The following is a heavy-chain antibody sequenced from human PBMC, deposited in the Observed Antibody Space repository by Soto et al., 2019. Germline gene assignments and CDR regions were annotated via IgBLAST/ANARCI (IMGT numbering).Heavy chain of an antibody. Sequence: GGSLRLSCAASGFTFSSYGIHWVRRAPGKGLEWVAFISFDGSSKLYANSVKGRFTISRDNSKNTLVLQMDSPRPEDTAVYYCANGRCTGTSCRTTVPFDYWGQGTLVTVSS. D-gene: IGHD2-2*01. J-gene: IGHJ4*02. V-gene: IGHV3-30*18. CDR2: ISFDGSSK. CDR3: ANGRCTGTSCRTTVPFDY. CDR1: GFTFSSYG.